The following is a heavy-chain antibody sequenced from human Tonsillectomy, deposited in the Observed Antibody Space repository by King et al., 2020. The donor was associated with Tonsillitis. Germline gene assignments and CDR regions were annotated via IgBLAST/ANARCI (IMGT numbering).Heavy chain of an antibody. V-gene: IGHV4-34*01. CDR3: ARRAGGYLRLDY. J-gene: IGHJ4*02. CDR1: GESFSAYY. Sequence: VQLQQWGAGLLKPSGTLSLSCSFYGESFSAYYLTWIRQPPGKGLEWIGEINHSGSTNYNPSLESRVTISVDTSKSQVSLNLTSVTAADTAVYYCARRAGGYLRLDYWGQGTLVTVSS. D-gene: IGHD2-2*03. CDR2: INHSGST.